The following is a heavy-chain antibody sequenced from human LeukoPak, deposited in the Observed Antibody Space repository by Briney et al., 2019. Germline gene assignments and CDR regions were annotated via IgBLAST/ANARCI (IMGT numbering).Heavy chain of an antibody. V-gene: IGHV1-69*13. CDR2: IIPIFGTA. D-gene: IGHD1-14*01. CDR3: ASQSRNRASYYYYGMDV. J-gene: IGHJ6*02. Sequence: GASVKVSCKASGGTFSSYAISWVRQAPGQGLEWMGGIIPIFGTANYAQKFQGRVTITADESTSTAYMELSSLRSEDTAVYYCASQSRNRASYYYYGMDVWGRGITVTVSS. CDR1: GGTFSSYA.